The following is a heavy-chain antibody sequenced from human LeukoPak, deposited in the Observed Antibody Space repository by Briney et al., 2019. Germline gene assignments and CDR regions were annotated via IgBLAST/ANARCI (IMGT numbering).Heavy chain of an antibody. CDR1: GGSFSGYY. CDR2: INHSGSP. D-gene: IGHD5-12*01. J-gene: IGHJ6*02. V-gene: IGHV4-34*01. Sequence: PSETLSLTCAVYGGSFSGYYWSWIRQPPGKGLEWIGEINHSGSPNYNPSLKSRVTISVDTSKNQSSLKLSSVTAADTAVYYCARGRGRGRYSGYDKANYYYGMDVWGQGTTVTVSS. CDR3: ARGRGRGRYSGYDKANYYYGMDV.